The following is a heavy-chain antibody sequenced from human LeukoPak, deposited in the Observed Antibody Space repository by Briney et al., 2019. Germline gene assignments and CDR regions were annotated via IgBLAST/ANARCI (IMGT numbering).Heavy chain of an antibody. CDR2: IKLNGGST. D-gene: IGHD5-12*01. V-gene: IGHV3-20*04. CDR1: GFTFDDYG. CDR3: ARDLLGATIELDWFDP. Sequence: GRSLRLSCAASGFTFDDYGMSCVRQAPRKGLGWVSGIKLNGGSTSYAGSVKGRFTISRDNAKNSLYLQMNSLRAEDTALYYCARDLLGATIELDWFDPWGQGTLVTVSA. J-gene: IGHJ5*02.